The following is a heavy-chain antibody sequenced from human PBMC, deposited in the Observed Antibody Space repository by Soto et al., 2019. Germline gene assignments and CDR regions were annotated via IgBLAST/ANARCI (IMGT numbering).Heavy chain of an antibody. V-gene: IGHV3-74*01. Sequence: EVQLVESGGGLVQPGGSLRLSCAASGFTFSDYWIHWVRQAPGKGLVWVSRIKFDGSSANYADSVKGRFTISRDNARETVYLQMNSLRAEDTAVYYCARGVRGHYGFDVWGQVTMVTVSS. D-gene: IGHD3-10*01. CDR1: GFTFSDYW. CDR3: ARGVRGHYGFDV. J-gene: IGHJ3*01. CDR2: IKFDGSSA.